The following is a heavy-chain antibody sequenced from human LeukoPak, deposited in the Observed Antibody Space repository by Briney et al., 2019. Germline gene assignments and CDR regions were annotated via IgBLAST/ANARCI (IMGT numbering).Heavy chain of an antibody. CDR3: ARAIAAGAFDI. Sequence: VGSLRLSCAASGFTFSAYWMHWVRQAPGQGLVWVSRMSSDGSTTTYADSVKGRFTFSRDNGKNTLYLQMNSLRAEDTAVYYCARAIAAGAFDIWGQGTTVTVSS. D-gene: IGHD6-25*01. V-gene: IGHV3-74*01. CDR2: MSSDGSTT. J-gene: IGHJ3*02. CDR1: GFTFSAYW.